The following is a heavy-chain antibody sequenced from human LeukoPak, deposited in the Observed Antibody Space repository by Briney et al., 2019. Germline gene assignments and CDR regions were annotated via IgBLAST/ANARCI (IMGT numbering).Heavy chain of an antibody. CDR2: INPNSRGT. CDR3: AIGDSSGRYNWFDP. CDR1: GYTFTCYY. V-gene: IGHV1-2*02. J-gene: IGHJ5*02. D-gene: IGHD6-19*01. Sequence: GASVQVSCKASGYTFTCYYMHWVRQAPGQGLEWMGWINPNSRGTNYAQKFQGRVTMTRDTSISTAYMELSRLRSDDTAVYYCAIGDSSGRYNWFDPWGQGTLVTVSS.